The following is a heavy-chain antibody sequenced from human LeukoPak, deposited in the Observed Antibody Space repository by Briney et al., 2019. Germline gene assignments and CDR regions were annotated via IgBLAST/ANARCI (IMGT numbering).Heavy chain of an antibody. CDR3: AKDLRYYDSSGYSDY. J-gene: IGHJ4*02. Sequence: GRSLRLSCAASGFTFSSYGMHWVRQAPGKGLEWVAAISYDGSNKYYADSVKGRFTISRDNSKNTLYLQMNSLRAEDTAVYYCAKDLRYYDSSGYSDYWGQGTLVTVSS. V-gene: IGHV3-30*18. CDR2: ISYDGSNK. D-gene: IGHD3-22*01. CDR1: GFTFSSYG.